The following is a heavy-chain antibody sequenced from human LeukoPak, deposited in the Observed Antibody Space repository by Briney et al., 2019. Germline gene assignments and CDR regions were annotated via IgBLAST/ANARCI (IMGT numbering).Heavy chain of an antibody. CDR3: ARALPLGRFGELVVY. CDR1: GYTFTSYA. Sequence: ASVKVSCKASGYTFTSYAMHWVRQAPGQRLEGMGWINAGNGNTKYSQKFQGRVTITRDTSASTAYMELSSLRSEDTAVYCCARALPLGRFGELVVYWGQGTLVTVSS. V-gene: IGHV1-3*01. D-gene: IGHD3-10*01. CDR2: INAGNGNT. J-gene: IGHJ4*02.